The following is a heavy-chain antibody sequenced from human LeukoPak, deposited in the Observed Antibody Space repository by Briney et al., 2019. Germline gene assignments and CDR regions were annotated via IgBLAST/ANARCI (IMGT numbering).Heavy chain of an antibody. CDR3: ARGGGSFANYFDT. D-gene: IGHD1-7*01. V-gene: IGHV4-30-2*01. Sequence: SETLSLTCVVSGDSIRSGGHTWTWLRQAPGKGLEWIGYIYKSASTYYTPSLKSRVTISIDRSKNQFSLNLTSVTAADTAVYYCARGGGSFANYFDTWGQGTLVTVSS. CDR2: IYKSAST. J-gene: IGHJ5*02. CDR1: GDSIRSGGHT.